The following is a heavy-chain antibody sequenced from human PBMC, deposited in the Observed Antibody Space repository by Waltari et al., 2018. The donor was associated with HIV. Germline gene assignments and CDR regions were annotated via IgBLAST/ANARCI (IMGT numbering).Heavy chain of an antibody. J-gene: IGHJ4*02. Sequence: EVQLVESGGGLVQPGGCLRLSCAASGFPFSTYWVHWLRPAPGKGLVLVSRINSDGSSTSYADSVKGRFTISRDNAKNTLYLQMNSLRAEDTAVYYCARERQVSPKLRSGGWGQGTLVTVSS. CDR2: INSDGSST. CDR3: ARERQVSPKLRSGG. D-gene: IGHD3-3*01. V-gene: IGHV3-74*01. CDR1: GFPFSTYW.